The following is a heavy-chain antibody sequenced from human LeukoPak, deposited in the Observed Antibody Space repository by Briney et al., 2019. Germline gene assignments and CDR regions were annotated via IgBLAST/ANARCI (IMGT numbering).Heavy chain of an antibody. CDR3: ARGIAAAGDYFDY. D-gene: IGHD6-13*01. J-gene: IGHJ4*02. Sequence: ASVKVSCKASGGTFSSYAISWVRQAPGQGVEWMGGIIPIFGTANYAQKFQGRVTITTDESTSTAYMELSSLRSEDTAVYYCARGIAAAGDYFDYWGQGTLVTVSS. V-gene: IGHV1-69*05. CDR1: GGTFSSYA. CDR2: IIPIFGTA.